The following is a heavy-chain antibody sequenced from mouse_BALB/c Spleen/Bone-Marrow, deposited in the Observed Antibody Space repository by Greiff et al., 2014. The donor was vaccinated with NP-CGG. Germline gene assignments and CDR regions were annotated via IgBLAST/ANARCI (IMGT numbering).Heavy chain of an antibody. J-gene: IGHJ2*01. CDR1: GFTFSSYG. CDR2: INSNGGCT. CDR3: ARGNYGNYVDYFDY. V-gene: IGHV5-6-3*01. D-gene: IGHD2-1*01. Sequence: EVKLMESGGGLVQPGGSLKLSCAASGFTFSSYGMSWVRQTPDKRLELVASINSNGGCTYYPDSVKGRFTISRDNAKKTLSLQMSSLKSEDTAVYYCARGNYGNYVDYFDYRGQGTTLTVSS.